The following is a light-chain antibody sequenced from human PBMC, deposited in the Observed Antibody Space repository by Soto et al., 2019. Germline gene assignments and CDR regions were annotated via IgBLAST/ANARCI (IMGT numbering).Light chain of an antibody. Sequence: DIQLTQSPSSLSASVGDRVTITCRASQSISNYLDWYQVKPGKAPQLLIYAASILQSGVPSRFSGSSSGTVFTLTISRLQAEDFATYYCQQSYNLPPWTFGQGTKVEIK. V-gene: IGKV1-39*01. CDR1: QSISNY. CDR2: AAS. CDR3: QQSYNLPPWT. J-gene: IGKJ1*01.